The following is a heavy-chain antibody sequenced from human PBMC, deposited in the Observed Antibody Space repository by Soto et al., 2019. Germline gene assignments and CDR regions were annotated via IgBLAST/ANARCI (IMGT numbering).Heavy chain of an antibody. CDR1: GITFSNYA. D-gene: IGHD5-12*01. V-gene: IGHV3-23*01. CDR3: AKDKVVATIGGAFDS. CDR2: IRNRGDTT. J-gene: IGHJ4*02. Sequence: EVQLLESGGGLIQPGGSLRLSCEASGITFSNYAMSWVRQAPGRGLEWVSSIRNRGDTTYYADSVKGRFTISRDNSKNTLFLQMNSLRDEDTAIYYCAKDKVVATIGGAFDSWGQGTLLTVSS.